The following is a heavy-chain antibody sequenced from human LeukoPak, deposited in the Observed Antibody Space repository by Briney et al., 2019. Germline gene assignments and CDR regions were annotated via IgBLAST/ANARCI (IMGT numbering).Heavy chain of an antibody. V-gene: IGHV3-23*01. Sequence: PGGSLRLSCAASGLTFSNYAMTWVRQAPGKGLEWVSAISGSGGSTYYADSVKGRFTISRDNSKNTLYLQMNSLRAEDTAVYYCAKDRMLFANSAAFDIWGQGTMVTVSS. J-gene: IGHJ3*02. CDR2: ISGSGGST. CDR3: AKDRMLFANSAAFDI. CDR1: GLTFSNYA. D-gene: IGHD2-8*01.